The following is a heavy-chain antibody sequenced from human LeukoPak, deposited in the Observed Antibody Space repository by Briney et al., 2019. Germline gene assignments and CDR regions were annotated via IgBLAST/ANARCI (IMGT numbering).Heavy chain of an antibody. CDR2: INSDGSST. Sequence: GGSLRLSCAASGFTFSSYWMHWVRHAPGKGLVWVSRINSDGSSTSYADSVKGRFTISRDNAKNTLYLQMNSLRAEDTAVYYCARGTGSGWSGDYWGQGTLVTVSS. CDR3: ARGTGSGWSGDY. V-gene: IGHV3-74*01. D-gene: IGHD6-19*01. CDR1: GFTFSSYW. J-gene: IGHJ4*02.